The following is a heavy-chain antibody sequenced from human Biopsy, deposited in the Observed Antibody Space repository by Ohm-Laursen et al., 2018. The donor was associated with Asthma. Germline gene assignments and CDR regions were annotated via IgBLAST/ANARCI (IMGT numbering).Heavy chain of an antibody. CDR3: ARHWSGNGWHDIYNWFDP. D-gene: IGHD1-1*01. J-gene: IGHJ5*01. CDR2: IYYSGST. Sequence: SDTLSLTCTVSGGSISRDYWSWIRQPPGKGLEWIGYIYYSGSTNYNPSLKSRVAILVDTSKNQFSLKVNSVTAADTAVYFCARHWSGNGWHDIYNWFDPWGQGTQVTVSS. V-gene: IGHV4-59*08. CDR1: GGSISRDY.